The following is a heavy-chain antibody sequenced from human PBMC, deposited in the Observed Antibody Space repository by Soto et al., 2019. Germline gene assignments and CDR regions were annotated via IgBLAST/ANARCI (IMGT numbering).Heavy chain of an antibody. CDR3: TTDHVIQLWTHYFDY. Sequence: GGSLRLSCAASGFTFSNAWMSWVRQAPGKGLEWVGRIKSKTDGGTTDYAAPVKGRFTISRDDSKNTLYLQMNSLKTEDTAVYYCTTDHVIQLWTHYFDYWGQGTLVTAPQ. CDR1: GFTFSNAW. J-gene: IGHJ4*02. D-gene: IGHD5-18*01. CDR2: IKSKTDGGTT. V-gene: IGHV3-15*01.